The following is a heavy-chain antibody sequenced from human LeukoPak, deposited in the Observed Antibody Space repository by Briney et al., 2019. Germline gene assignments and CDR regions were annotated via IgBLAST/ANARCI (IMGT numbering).Heavy chain of an antibody. CDR1: GFTFSSYW. D-gene: IGHD6-19*01. CDR3: AREYSSGWWDVNYSDY. J-gene: IGHJ4*02. V-gene: IGHV3-74*01. CDR2: INSDGSST. Sequence: GALRLSCAASGFTFSSYWMHWVRQAPGKGLVWVSRINSDGSSTSYADSVKGRFTISRDNAKNTLYLQMNSLRAEDTAVYYCAREYSSGWWDVNYSDYWGQGTLVTVSS.